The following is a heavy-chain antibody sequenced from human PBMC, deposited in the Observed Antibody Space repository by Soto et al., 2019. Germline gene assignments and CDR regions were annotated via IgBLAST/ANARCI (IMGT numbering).Heavy chain of an antibody. CDR2: IWYDGSNK. CDR3: AREIKYYDFWSGPRNYYYYYYGMDV. V-gene: IGHV3-33*01. CDR1: GFTFSSYG. D-gene: IGHD3-3*01. J-gene: IGHJ6*02. Sequence: QVQLVESGGGVVQPGRSLRLSCAASGFTFSSYGMHWVRQAPGKGLEWVAVIWYDGSNKYYADSVKGRFTISRDNSKNTLYLQMNSLRAEDTAVYYCAREIKYYDFWSGPRNYYYYYYGMDVWGQGTTVTVSS.